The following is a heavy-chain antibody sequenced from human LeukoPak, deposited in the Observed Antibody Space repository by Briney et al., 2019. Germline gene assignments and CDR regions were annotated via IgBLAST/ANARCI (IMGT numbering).Heavy chain of an antibody. CDR1: GGSIRGNGYY. J-gene: IGHJ4*02. CDR2: IYYDGST. V-gene: IGHV4-39*02. Sequence: SETLSLTCTVTGGSIRGNGYYWGWIRQAPGKGLEWIGSIYYDGSTYYNPSLKSRVTISVDTPKNYFSLKLSSVTAADTAVYYCASSVWWPYYFDYWGQGTLVTVSS. CDR3: ASSVWWPYYFDY. D-gene: IGHD4/OR15-4a*01.